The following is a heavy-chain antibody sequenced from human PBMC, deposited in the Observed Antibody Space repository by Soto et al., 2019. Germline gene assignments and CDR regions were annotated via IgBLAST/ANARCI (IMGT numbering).Heavy chain of an antibody. CDR2: ISSNSAYI. J-gene: IGHJ5*02. V-gene: IGHV3-21*02. CDR3: TRDASRDSSAGGWFDP. CDR1: GFTFRSFT. Sequence: VQLVESGGGLVKPGGSLRLSCAASGFTFRSFTMNWVRQAPGKGLEWVSTISSNSAYIYYTDALRGRFTISRDNAKNSLHLQMNSLRAEDTAVYYCTRDASRDSSAGGWFDPWGPGTLVTVSS. D-gene: IGHD6-13*01.